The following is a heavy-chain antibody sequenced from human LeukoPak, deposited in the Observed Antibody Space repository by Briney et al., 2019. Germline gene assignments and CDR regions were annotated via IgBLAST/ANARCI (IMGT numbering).Heavy chain of an antibody. J-gene: IGHJ4*02. D-gene: IGHD6-13*01. Sequence: ASVKVSCKASGYTFTSYYMHWVRQAPGKGLEWMGGFDPEDGETIYAQKFQGRVTMTEDTSTDTAHMELSSLRSEDTAVYYCATLGSYSSSWYGAYFDYWGQGTLITVSS. CDR2: FDPEDGET. CDR1: GYTFTSYY. V-gene: IGHV1-24*01. CDR3: ATLGSYSSSWYGAYFDY.